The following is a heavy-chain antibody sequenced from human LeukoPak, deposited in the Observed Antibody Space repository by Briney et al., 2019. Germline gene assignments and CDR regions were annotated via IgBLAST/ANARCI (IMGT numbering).Heavy chain of an antibody. CDR3: ARDLGATGYFDY. V-gene: IGHV4-59*11. J-gene: IGHJ4*02. D-gene: IGHD1-26*01. CDR2: IYDSGST. Sequence: PSETLSLTCTVSGGSIRSHYWSWTRQPPGKGLEWIGYIYDSGSTNYNPSLKSRVTISVDTSKNQFSLKLSSVTAADTAVYYCARDLGATGYFDYWGQGTLVTVPS. CDR1: GGSIRSHY.